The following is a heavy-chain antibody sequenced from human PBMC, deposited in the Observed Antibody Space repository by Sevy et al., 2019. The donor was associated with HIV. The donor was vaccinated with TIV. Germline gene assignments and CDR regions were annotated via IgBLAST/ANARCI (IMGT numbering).Heavy chain of an antibody. CDR2: VSAGGTTT. J-gene: IGHJ6*02. CDR1: GFIFSNYP. Sequence: GGSLRLSCAASGFIFSNYPMSWVRLSPGKGLEWVSDVSAGGTTTYYADSGEGRFTISRDNSKNTVSLQMNSLGAEDTAIYYCAKRCCSTTTCYDVDFWNPYYFYGLDVWGQGISVTVSS. V-gene: IGHV3-23*01. CDR3: AKRCCSTTTCYDVDFWNPYYFYGLDV. D-gene: IGHD2-2*01.